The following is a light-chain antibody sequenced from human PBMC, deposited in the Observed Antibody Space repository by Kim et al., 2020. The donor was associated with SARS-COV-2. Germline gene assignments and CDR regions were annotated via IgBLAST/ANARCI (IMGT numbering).Light chain of an antibody. Sequence: PGQPLACSCTGTSSIVGGYNCVSWYQQHPGTAPRLIIYEVTKRPSGVPVRFSGSKSGNTASLTVSGLQAEDEADYYCTSYAGNSYVFGTGTKVTVL. CDR3: TSYAGNSYV. CDR2: EVT. V-gene: IGLV2-8*01. CDR1: SSIVGGYNC. J-gene: IGLJ1*01.